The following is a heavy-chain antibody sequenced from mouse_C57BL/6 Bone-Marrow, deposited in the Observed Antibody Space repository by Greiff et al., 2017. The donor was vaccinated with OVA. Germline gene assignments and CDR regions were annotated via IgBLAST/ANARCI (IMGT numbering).Heavy chain of an antibody. CDR3: ARHGELGQWYFDD. D-gene: IGHD4-1*01. V-gene: IGHV5-2*01. J-gene: IGHJ1*03. CDR2: INSDGGST. CDR1: EYEFPSHD. Sequence: EVMLVESGGGLVQPGESLKLSCESNEYEFPSHDMSWVRKTPEQRLELVAAINSDGGSTYYPDTMERRFIISRDNTKKTLYLQLSSLRSEDTAVYYCARHGELGQWYFDDWGTGTTVTVSS.